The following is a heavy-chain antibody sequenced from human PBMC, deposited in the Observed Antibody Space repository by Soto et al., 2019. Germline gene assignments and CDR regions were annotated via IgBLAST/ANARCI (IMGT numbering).Heavy chain of an antibody. CDR3: ARSGEPVRFLEWLLPNHYYGMDV. V-gene: IGHV1-2*02. CDR2: INPNSGGT. D-gene: IGHD3-3*01. CDR1: GYTFTGYY. Sequence: ASVRVSCKASGYTFTGYYMHWVRQPPGQGLEWMGWINPNSGGTNYAQKFQGRVTMTRDTSISTAYMELSRLRSDDTAVYYCARSGEPVRFLEWLLPNHYYGMDVWGPGTTVTVSS. J-gene: IGHJ6*02.